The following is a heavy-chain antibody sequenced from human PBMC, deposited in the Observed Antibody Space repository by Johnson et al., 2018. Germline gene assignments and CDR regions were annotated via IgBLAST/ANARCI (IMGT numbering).Heavy chain of an antibody. D-gene: IGHD6-13*01. CDR2: IGTAGDT. J-gene: IGHJ1*01. Sequence: EVRLGQAGGGLVQPRGSLGLSCAASGFTFSSYDMHWVRQATGKGLEWVSAIGTAGDTYYPGSVKGRFTISRENAKNALYLQMNSLRAGDTAVYYCARGEGLIAAAGHFQHWGQGTLVTVSS. CDR1: GFTFSSYD. CDR3: ARGEGLIAAAGHFQH. V-gene: IGHV3-13*01.